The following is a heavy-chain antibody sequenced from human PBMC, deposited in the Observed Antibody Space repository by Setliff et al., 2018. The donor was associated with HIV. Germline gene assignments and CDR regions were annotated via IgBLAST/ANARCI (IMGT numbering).Heavy chain of an antibody. V-gene: IGHV3-23*01. CDR2: ISAGGGST. CDR1: GFIFSSYA. D-gene: IGHD1-26*01. CDR3: ARGGVGSFDY. Sequence: GGSLRLSCAASGFIFSSYAMSWVRQAPGKGLEWVSGISAGGGSTYYADSVKGRFTASRDNSKNILSLQMNSLRAEDTAVYYCARGGVGSFDYWGQGTLVTVSS. J-gene: IGHJ4*02.